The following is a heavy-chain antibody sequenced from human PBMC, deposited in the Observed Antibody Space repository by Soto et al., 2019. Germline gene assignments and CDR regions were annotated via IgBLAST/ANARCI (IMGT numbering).Heavy chain of an antibody. CDR3: ARETPSYYDSGGYYNFDY. V-gene: IGHV1-46*01. Sequence: GASVKVSCKASGYTFTSYYMHWVRQAPGQGLEWMGIINPSGGSTSYAQKFRGRVTMTRDTSTSTVYMELSSLRSEDTAVYYCARETPSYYDSGGYYNFDYWGQGTLVTVSS. D-gene: IGHD3-22*01. CDR1: GYTFTSYY. J-gene: IGHJ4*02. CDR2: INPSGGST.